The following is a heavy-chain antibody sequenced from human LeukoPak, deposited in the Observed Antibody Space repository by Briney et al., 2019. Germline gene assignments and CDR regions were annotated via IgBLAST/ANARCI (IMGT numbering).Heavy chain of an antibody. V-gene: IGHV3-7*01. J-gene: IGHJ4*02. CDR1: GVTFSTYW. D-gene: IGHD4-23*01. Sequence: GGSLRLSCAASGVTFSTYWMSWVRQAPGKGLEWVANIKEDGSEKNYVDSVKGRFTISRDNAKNSLFLQMNSLRAEDTAVYYCVKIKEDTVLTRVFDSWGQGTLVTVSS. CDR2: IKEDGSEK. CDR3: VKIKEDTVLTRVFDS.